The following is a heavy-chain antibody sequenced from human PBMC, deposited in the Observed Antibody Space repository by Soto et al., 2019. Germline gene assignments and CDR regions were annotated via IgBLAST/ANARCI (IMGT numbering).Heavy chain of an antibody. J-gene: IGHJ6*03. CDR2: INPNSGGT. V-gene: IGHV1-2*04. CDR1: GYTFTGYY. D-gene: IGHD3-3*02. Sequence: VASVKVSCKASGYTFTGYYMHWVRQAPGQGLEWMGWINPNSGGTNYAQKFQGWVTMTRDTSISTAYMELSRLRSDDTAVYYCAREFAPFENSYYMDVWGKGTTVTVSS. CDR3: AREFAPFENSYYMDV.